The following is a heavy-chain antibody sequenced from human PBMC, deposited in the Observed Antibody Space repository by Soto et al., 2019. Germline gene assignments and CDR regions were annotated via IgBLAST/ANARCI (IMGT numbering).Heavy chain of an antibody. CDR2: INAGNGNT. CDR3: AREPSWWYFDL. Sequence: ASVKVSCKASGYTFSTYAMHWVRQAPGQRLEWMGWINAGNGNTKYSQKFQGRVTITRDTSASTAYMELSSLRSEDTAVYYCAREPSWWYFDLWGRGTLVTVSS. V-gene: IGHV1-3*01. CDR1: GYTFSTYA. J-gene: IGHJ2*01.